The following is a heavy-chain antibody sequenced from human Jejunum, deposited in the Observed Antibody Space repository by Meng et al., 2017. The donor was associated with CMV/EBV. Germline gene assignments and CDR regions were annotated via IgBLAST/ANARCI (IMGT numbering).Heavy chain of an antibody. V-gene: IGHV3-66*01. D-gene: IGHD3-16*01. Sequence: QLLESGGGLVQPGGSLTLSCAASGFTVGSKYMNWIRQAPGKGLQWVSVINADGGTHYADSVRGRFIISRDNSKNTVHLQMNSLTDEDTAVYYCGRDRGEGGFFDYWGQGTLVTVSS. CDR1: GFTVGSKY. J-gene: IGHJ4*01. CDR3: GRDRGEGGFFDY. CDR2: INADGGT.